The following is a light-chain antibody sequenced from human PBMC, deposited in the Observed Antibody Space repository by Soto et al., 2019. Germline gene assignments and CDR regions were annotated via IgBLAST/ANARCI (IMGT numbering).Light chain of an antibody. V-gene: IGLV2-14*01. CDR2: EVS. J-gene: IGLJ3*02. CDR1: SSDVGAYNF. CDR3: SSYTASSTWV. Sequence: QSALTQPASVSGSPGQSITISCTGTSSDVGAYNFVSWYQHHPGKAPKLIIYEVSNRPSGVSDRFSGSRSGNTASLAISGLQPEDEADYYCSSYTASSTWVFGGGTKLTVL.